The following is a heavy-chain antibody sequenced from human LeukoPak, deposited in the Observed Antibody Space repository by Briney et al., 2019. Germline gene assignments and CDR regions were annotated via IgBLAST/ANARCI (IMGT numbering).Heavy chain of an antibody. CDR2: ISGSGGTT. V-gene: IGHV3-23*01. CDR1: GFTFSSYA. Sequence: GGSLRLSCEASGFTFSSYAMSWVRQAPGRGLEWVSGISGSGGTTYYADSVQGRFTISRDNPKNTLYLQMNSLRAEDTAVYYCAKDLSSTVVRQGWFDPWGQGTLVTVSS. CDR3: AKDLSSTVVRQGWFDP. D-gene: IGHD4-23*01. J-gene: IGHJ5*02.